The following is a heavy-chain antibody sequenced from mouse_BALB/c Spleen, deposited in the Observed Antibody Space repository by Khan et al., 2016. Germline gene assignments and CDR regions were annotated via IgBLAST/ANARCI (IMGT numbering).Heavy chain of an antibody. V-gene: IGHV1-9*01. CDR2: ILPGSGHT. J-gene: IGHJ3*01. D-gene: IGHD1-1*01. Sequence: QGQLQQSGAELMKPGASMKISCKATGYTFSNYWIEWVRQRPGHGLEWIGEILPGSGHTNCNEKFKGKATFTAETSSNTAYMQLSSLTSEDSAVYYCARNSDSYWFAYWGQGTLVTVSA. CDR1: GYTFSNYW. CDR3: ARNSDSYWFAY.